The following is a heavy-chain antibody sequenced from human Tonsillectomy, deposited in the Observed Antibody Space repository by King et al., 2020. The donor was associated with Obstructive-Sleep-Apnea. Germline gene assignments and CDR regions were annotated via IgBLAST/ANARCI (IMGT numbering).Heavy chain of an antibody. CDR3: ATGGPDAFDF. V-gene: IGHV3-48*04. D-gene: IGHD3-16*01. CDR2: ISSSTGTI. Sequence: VQLVESGGGLVQPGGSLRLSCAASGITFSSYSMNWVRHAPGKGLEWVSYISSSTGTIYFADSGKGRFTISRDNAKNSLYLQMNSLRAEDTAVYYCATGGPDAFDFWGRGTMVTVSS. J-gene: IGHJ3*01. CDR1: GITFSSYS.